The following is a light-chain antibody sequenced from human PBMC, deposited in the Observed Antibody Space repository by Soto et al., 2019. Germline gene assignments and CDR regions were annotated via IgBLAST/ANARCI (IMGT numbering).Light chain of an antibody. CDR3: QQYGSSPLT. Sequence: EIVLTQSPGTLSLSPGERGTLSCRASQSVSSNYLAWYQQKPGQAPRLLIYGASSRATGIPDRFSGSGSGTDFTLTISRLEPADFAVYYCQQYGSSPLTFGGGTKVDIK. V-gene: IGKV3-20*01. J-gene: IGKJ4*01. CDR1: QSVSSNY. CDR2: GAS.